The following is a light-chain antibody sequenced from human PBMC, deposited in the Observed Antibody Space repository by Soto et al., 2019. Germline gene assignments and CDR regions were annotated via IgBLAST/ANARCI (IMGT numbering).Light chain of an antibody. Sequence: QSALTQPASVSGSPGQSITISCTGTSSDVSDYNYVSWYQQHPGKAPKLMIYDVSNRPSGVSNRFSGPKSGNTASLTISGLQAEDEADYYCSSYTSSSTRVFGTGTKLTVL. CDR3: SSYTSSSTRV. V-gene: IGLV2-14*01. J-gene: IGLJ1*01. CDR1: SSDVSDYNY. CDR2: DVS.